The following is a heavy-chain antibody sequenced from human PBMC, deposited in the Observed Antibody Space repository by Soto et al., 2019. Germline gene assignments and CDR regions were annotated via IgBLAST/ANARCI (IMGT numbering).Heavy chain of an antibody. V-gene: IGHV4-30-4*01. CDR2: IYYSGST. Sequence: SETLSLTCTVSGGSISSGDYYWSWIRQPPGKGLEWIGYIYYSGSTYYNPSLKSRVTISVDTSKNQFSLKLSSVTAADTAVYYCARDSIVGATIDAFDIWGQGTMVTVS. D-gene: IGHD1-26*01. CDR1: GGSISSGDYY. CDR3: ARDSIVGATIDAFDI. J-gene: IGHJ3*02.